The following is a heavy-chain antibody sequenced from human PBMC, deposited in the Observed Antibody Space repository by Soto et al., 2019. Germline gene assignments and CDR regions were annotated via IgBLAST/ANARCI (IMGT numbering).Heavy chain of an antibody. V-gene: IGHV3-21*01. J-gene: IGHJ4*02. CDR3: ARDQPGYSYGYGLGY. D-gene: IGHD5-18*01. CDR1: RFTFSSYS. Sequence: EVQLVESGGGLVKPGGSLRLSCAASRFTFSSYSMNWVRQAPGKGLEWVSSISSSSSYIYYADSVKGRFTISGDNAKNSLYLQMNSLRAEDTAVYYCARDQPGYSYGYGLGYWGQGTLVTVSP. CDR2: ISSSSSYI.